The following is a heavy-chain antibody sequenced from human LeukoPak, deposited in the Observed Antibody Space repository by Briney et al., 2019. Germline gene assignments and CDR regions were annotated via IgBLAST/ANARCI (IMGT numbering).Heavy chain of an antibody. CDR3: ARRSVIGTGNWFDP. J-gene: IGHJ5*02. D-gene: IGHD1-7*01. CDR1: GFTFSSYS. Sequence: GGSLRLSCAASGFTFSSYSMNWVRQAPGKGLEWVSYISSSSSTIYYADSVKGRFTISRDNAKNSLYLQMNSLRAEDTAVYYCARRSVIGTGNWFDPWGQGTLVTVSS. V-gene: IGHV3-48*04. CDR2: ISSSSSTI.